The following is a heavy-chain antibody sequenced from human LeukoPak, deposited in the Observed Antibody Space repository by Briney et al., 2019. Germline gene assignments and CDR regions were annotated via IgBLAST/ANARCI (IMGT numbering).Heavy chain of an antibody. V-gene: IGHV3-48*03. CDR1: GFTFSSYE. J-gene: IGHJ3*02. D-gene: IGHD3-22*01. Sequence: GGSLRLSCAASGFTFSSYEMNWVRQAPGKGLEWVSYIGTSGADIYYADSVKGRFTISRDNAKRSLYLQMNSLRAEDTAVYYCTSPSSPYNSSGYYFGAFDIWGQGTMVTVSS. CDR3: TSPSSPYNSSGYYFGAFDI. CDR2: IGTSGADI.